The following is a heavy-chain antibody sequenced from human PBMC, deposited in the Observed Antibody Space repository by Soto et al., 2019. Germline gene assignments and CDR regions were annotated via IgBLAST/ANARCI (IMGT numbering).Heavy chain of an antibody. CDR2: INPNSGGT. J-gene: IGHJ3*02. CDR1: GYTFTGYY. D-gene: IGHD2-2*01. Sequence: GASVKVSGKASGYTFTGYYMHWVRQAPGQGLEWMGWINPNSGGTNYAQKFQGWVTMTRDTSISTAYMELSRLRSDDTAVYYCARGNTLCGSAGWDAFDIWGQGTMVTVSS. V-gene: IGHV1-2*04. CDR3: ARGNTLCGSAGWDAFDI.